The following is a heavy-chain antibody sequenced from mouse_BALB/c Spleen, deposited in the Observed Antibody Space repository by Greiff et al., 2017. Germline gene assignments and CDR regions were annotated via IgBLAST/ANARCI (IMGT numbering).Heavy chain of an antibody. D-gene: IGHD1-1*01. CDR3: ARLATGSSPDY. CDR1: GFTFSSYA. V-gene: IGHV5-6-5*01. Sequence: EVHLVESGGGLVKPGGSLKLSCAASGFTFSSYAMSWVRQTPEKRLEWVASISSGGSTYYPDSVKGRFTISRDNARNILYLQMSSLRSEDTAMYYCARLATGSSPDYWGQGTTLTVSS. J-gene: IGHJ2*01. CDR2: ISSGGST.